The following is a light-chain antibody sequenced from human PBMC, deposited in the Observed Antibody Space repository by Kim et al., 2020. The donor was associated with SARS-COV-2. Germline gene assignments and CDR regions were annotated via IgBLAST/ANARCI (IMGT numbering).Light chain of an antibody. CDR3: QAWDSSTAV. CDR1: KLGDKY. J-gene: IGLJ1*01. Sequence: ESRGQTASITCSGDKLGDKYACWYQQKPGQAPVLVIYQDSKRPSGIPERFSGSNSGNTATLTISGTQAMDEADYYCQAWDSSTAVFGTGTKVTVL. V-gene: IGLV3-1*01. CDR2: QDS.